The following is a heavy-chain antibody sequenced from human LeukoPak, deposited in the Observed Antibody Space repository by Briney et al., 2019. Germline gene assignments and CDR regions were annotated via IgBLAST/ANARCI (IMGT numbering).Heavy chain of an antibody. D-gene: IGHD5-18*01. J-gene: IGHJ6*03. Sequence: GGSLRLSCAASGFTFSSYEMNWVRQAPGKGLEWVSAISGSGGSTYYADSVKGRFTISRDNSKNTLYLQMNSLRAEDTAVYYCAKGGYSNGRYYYYYMDVWGEGTTVTVSS. CDR3: AKGGYSNGRYYYYYMDV. CDR1: GFTFSSYE. CDR2: ISGSGGST. V-gene: IGHV3-23*01.